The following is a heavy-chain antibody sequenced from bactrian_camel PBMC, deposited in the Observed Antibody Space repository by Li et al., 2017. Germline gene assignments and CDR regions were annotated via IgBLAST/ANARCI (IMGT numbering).Heavy chain of an antibody. CDR1: RYTYKRNC. J-gene: IGHJ4*01. CDR2: LWIGGATT. Sequence: HVQLVESGGGSAQAGESLTLSCAAGRYTYKRNCMGWFRQRPGKDREGLAVLWIGGATTTYADSVAGRFSISRDSAKNTVYLQMNNLQPEDTATYYCAEGRGSRGEHCYSLNYWGQGTQVTVS. D-gene: IGHD6*01. CDR3: AEGRGSRGEHCYSLNY. V-gene: IGHV3S1*01.